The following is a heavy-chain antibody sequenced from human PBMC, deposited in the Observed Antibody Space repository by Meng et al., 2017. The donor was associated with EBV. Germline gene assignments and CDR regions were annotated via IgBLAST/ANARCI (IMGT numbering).Heavy chain of an antibody. CDR2: LSPMSGAP. J-gene: IGHJ4*02. Sequence: QGEVEQAGAEVKRPGTSCKISGTTSGGPFRSDAVSWVRQGLGQGLEWLGVLSPMSGAPHYAQKFQDRVTITADEYTRTHYMELSSLRSDDTAMYYCASESGRGFTPDFWGQGTLVTVSS. D-gene: IGHD3-10*01. V-gene: IGHV1-69*01. CDR3: ASESGRGFTPDF. CDR1: GGPFRSDA.